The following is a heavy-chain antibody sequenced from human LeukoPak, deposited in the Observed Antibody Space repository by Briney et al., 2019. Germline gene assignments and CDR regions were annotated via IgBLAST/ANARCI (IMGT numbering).Heavy chain of an antibody. D-gene: IGHD6-19*01. V-gene: IGHV4-34*01. CDR3: ARAEGYSSGLYDY. Sequence: SETLSLTCAVYGGSFSGYYWSWIRQPPGKGLEWIGEINHSGSTNYNPSLKSRVTISVDTSKNQFSLKLSSVTAADTAGYYCARAEGYSSGLYDYWGQGTLVTVSS. CDR1: GGSFSGYY. CDR2: INHSGST. J-gene: IGHJ4*02.